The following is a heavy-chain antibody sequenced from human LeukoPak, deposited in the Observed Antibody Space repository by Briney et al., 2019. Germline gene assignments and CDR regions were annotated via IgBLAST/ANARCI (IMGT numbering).Heavy chain of an antibody. CDR2: IYYSGST. J-gene: IGHJ4*02. CDR1: GGSISSSSYY. D-gene: IGHD6-19*01. V-gene: IGHV4-39*07. CDR3: ARAYSSGWYEKSGFDY. Sequence: SETLSLTCTVSGGSISSSSYYWGWIRQPPGKGLEWIGSIYYSGSTYYNPSLKSRVTISVDTSKNQFSLKLSSVTAADTAVYYCARAYSSGWYEKSGFDYWGQGTLVTVSS.